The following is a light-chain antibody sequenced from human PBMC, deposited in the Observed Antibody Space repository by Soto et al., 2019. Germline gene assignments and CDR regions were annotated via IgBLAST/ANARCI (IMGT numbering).Light chain of an antibody. CDR1: QTICSY. CDR3: QQLNDYPLT. V-gene: IGKV1-9*01. CDR2: DAS. Sequence: DIQLTQSPSFLSVSVGDKATITCRASQTICSYLAWYQQNPGKAPKLLIYDASTLQTGVPSRFSGSGSGTEFTLTISSLQPEDFATYYCQQLNDYPLTFGGGAKVEI. J-gene: IGKJ4*01.